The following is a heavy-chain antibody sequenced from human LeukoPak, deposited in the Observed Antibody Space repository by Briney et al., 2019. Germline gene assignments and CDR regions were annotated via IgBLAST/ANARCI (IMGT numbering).Heavy chain of an antibody. Sequence: GGSLRLSCAASGCSYSTYGMSWVRQAPGKGLEWVSDISGNCVTTDYADSVKGRFTISRDNSKNTLYLQMSSLRAEDTAVYYCARGGTTQNNNWFDPWGQGTLVTVSS. J-gene: IGHJ5*02. CDR3: ARGGTTQNNNWFDP. CDR2: ISGNCVTT. CDR1: GCSYSTYG. D-gene: IGHD1-1*01. V-gene: IGHV3-23*01.